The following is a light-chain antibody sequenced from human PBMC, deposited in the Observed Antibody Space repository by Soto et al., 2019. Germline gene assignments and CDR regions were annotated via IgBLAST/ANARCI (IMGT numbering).Light chain of an antibody. CDR3: QQHDNWPRT. CDR1: QSVSTN. CDR2: GAS. J-gene: IGKJ1*01. V-gene: IGKV3-15*01. Sequence: EIVMTQSPATLSVSPGERATLSCRASQSVSTNLAWYQQKPGQAPRLLIYGASTRATGIPARFSGSGSGTEFILTINSLQSEDFAVYYCQQHDNWPRTFGQGTKVDIK.